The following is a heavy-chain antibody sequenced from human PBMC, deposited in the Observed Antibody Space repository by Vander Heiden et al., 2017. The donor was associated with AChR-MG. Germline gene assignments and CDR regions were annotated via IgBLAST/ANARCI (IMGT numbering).Heavy chain of an antibody. CDR3: ARSTPPD. J-gene: IGHJ3*01. CDR2: ISSSSSTI. V-gene: IGHV3-48*01. CDR1: GFTFRSYS. Sequence: EVQLVESGGGLVQPGGSLRRCCAASGFTFRSYSMHWVRQAPGKGLEWVSYISSSSSTISYADSVKGRFTISRDNAKNSLYLQMNSLRAEDTAVYYCARSTPPDWGQGTMVTVSS.